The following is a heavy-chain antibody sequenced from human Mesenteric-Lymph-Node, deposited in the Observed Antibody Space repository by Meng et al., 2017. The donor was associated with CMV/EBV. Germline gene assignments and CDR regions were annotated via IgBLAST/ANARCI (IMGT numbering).Heavy chain of an antibody. CDR1: GYTFPSYS. CDR2: ISGYNGNT. D-gene: IGHD3-3*01. J-gene: IGHJ4*02. Sequence: VQVSCKASGYTFPSYSIIWVRQAPGQGLEWMGWISGYNGNTNYAQNLQGRVTMTTDTSTSTAYMELRSLTSDDTAVYYCARAYYDFPRGRGTLVTVSS. CDR3: ARAYYDFP. V-gene: IGHV1-18*04.